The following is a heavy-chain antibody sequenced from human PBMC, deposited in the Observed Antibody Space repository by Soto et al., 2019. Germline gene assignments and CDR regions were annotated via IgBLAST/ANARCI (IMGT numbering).Heavy chain of an antibody. D-gene: IGHD1-7*01. CDR3: AGTTSHYWYYMDV. CDR1: GDSVSSNNAA. J-gene: IGHJ6*03. CDR2: TYYRSRWYN. Sequence: SQTLSLTCAISGDSVSSNNAAWNGIRQSPSRGLEWLGRTYYRSRWYNDYAVSVKSRITVNPDTSKNQFSLQLTSVTPEDTAVYYCAGTTSHYWYYMDVWGKGTTVTVS. V-gene: IGHV6-1*01.